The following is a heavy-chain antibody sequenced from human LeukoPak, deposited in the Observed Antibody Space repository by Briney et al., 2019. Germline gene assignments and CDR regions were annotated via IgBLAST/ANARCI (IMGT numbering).Heavy chain of an antibody. CDR2: ISSSSTTI. V-gene: IGHV3-48*01. J-gene: IGHJ4*02. Sequence: GGSLRLSCAASGFTFSRYTMNWVRQAPGKGLELISDISSSSTTIHYADSVKGRFTISRDNAKNSLYLQMNNLRAEDTAVYYCARDPREWGLPYFDCWGQGTLVTVSS. CDR3: ARDPREWGLPYFDC. CDR1: GFTFSRYT. D-gene: IGHD1-26*01.